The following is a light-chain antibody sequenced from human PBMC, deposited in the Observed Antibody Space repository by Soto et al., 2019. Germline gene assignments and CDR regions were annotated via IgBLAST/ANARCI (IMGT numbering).Light chain of an antibody. J-gene: IGLJ2*01. CDR3: ASYASGKTLL. CDR1: NSDVGSYDY. V-gene: IGLV2-8*01. Sequence: QSALTQPPSASGAPGQSVTISCSGTNSDVGSYDYVSWYQLHPGKAPLVVIYTVNKRPSVGPDRFSGSQSGNTASLTVSGLQAEDEDDYYCASYASGKTLLFGGGTKLTVL. CDR2: TVN.